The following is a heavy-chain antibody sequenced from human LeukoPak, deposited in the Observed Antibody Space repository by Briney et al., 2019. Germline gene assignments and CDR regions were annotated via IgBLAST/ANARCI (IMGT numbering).Heavy chain of an antibody. D-gene: IGHD1-1*01. CDR1: GYTFTSYG. V-gene: IGHV1-69*13. CDR2: IIPIFGTA. Sequence: SVKVSCKASGYTFTSYGISWVRQAPGQGLEWMGGIIPIFGTANYAQKFQGRVTITADESTSTAYMELSSLRSEDTAVYYCARETGTTNAWFDPWGQGTLVTVSS. J-gene: IGHJ5*02. CDR3: ARETGTTNAWFDP.